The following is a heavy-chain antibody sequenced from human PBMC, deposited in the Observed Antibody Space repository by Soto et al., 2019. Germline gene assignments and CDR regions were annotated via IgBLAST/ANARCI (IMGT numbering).Heavy chain of an antibody. J-gene: IGHJ4*02. CDR2: VYYGGT. CDR1: GGSMSSNY. CDR3: VSYRGAFYFDN. Sequence: LSLTCTVSGGSMSSNYWSWIRQSPGKGLEWIGFVYYGGTNYNPSFESRVTMSVDTPKNQFSLELDSVTAADTAVYYCVSYRGAFYFDNWGQGALVTVSS. D-gene: IGHD4-4*01. V-gene: IGHV4-59*01.